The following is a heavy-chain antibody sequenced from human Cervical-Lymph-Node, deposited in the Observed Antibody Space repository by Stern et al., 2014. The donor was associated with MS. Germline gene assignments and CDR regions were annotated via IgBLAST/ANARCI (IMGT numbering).Heavy chain of an antibody. V-gene: IGHV5-51*01. CDR2: IFPGDSDT. D-gene: IGHD2-15*01. CDR3: ARLDCSGGSCYSGDFDY. J-gene: IGHJ4*02. Sequence: EVQLEESGAEVKKPGESLKISCKGSGYNFTNYWIAWVRQMPGKGLEWMGIIFPGDSDTRYSPSFQGQVTISADQSINTAYLQWSSLKASDTAMYYCARLDCSGGSCYSGDFDYWGQGTLVTVSS. CDR1: GYNFTNYW.